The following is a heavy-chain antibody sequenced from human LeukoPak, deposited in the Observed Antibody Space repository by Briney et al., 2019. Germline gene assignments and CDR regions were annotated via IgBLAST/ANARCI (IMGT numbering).Heavy chain of an antibody. CDR3: AKSLVVPGTGNY. CDR1: GFTFSSYA. J-gene: IGHJ4*02. V-gene: IGHV3-23*01. D-gene: IGHD2-2*01. CDR2: ISGTGGST. Sequence: AGGSLRLSCAASGFTFSSYAMSWVRQAPGTGLEWVSDISGTGGSTYHADSVKGRFAISRDNSKNTLYLQMNSLRAEDTAVYYCAKSLVVPGTGNYWGQGTLVTVSS.